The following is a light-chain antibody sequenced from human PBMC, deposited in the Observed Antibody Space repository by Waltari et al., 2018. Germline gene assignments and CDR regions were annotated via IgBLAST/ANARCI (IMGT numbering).Light chain of an antibody. CDR3: AAWDDSLSGYWV. CDR2: SNN. Sequence: QSMLTQPPSASGTPGQRVTMSCSGSSSNIGRNTVTWYKQLPGTAPKLLIYSNNQRPSGVPDRFSGSKSGTSASLAISGLQPEDEANYYCAAWDDSLSGYWVLGGGTKLTVL. J-gene: IGLJ3*02. CDR1: SSNIGRNT. V-gene: IGLV1-44*01.